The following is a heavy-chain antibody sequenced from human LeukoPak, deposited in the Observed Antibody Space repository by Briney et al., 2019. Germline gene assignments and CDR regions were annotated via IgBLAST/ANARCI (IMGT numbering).Heavy chain of an antibody. CDR3: ARDHPYYYDSSGYFLGAFDI. J-gene: IGHJ3*02. D-gene: IGHD3-22*01. CDR2: IYTSGST. Sequence: SETLSLTCTVSGGSISSYYWSWIRQPAGKGLEWIGRIYTSGSTNYNPSLKSRVTMSVDTSKNQFSLKLSSVTAADTAAYYCARDHPYYYDSSGYFLGAFDIWGQGTMVTVSS. V-gene: IGHV4-4*07. CDR1: GGSISSYY.